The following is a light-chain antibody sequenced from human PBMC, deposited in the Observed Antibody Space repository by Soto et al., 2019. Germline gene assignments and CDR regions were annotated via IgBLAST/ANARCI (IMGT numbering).Light chain of an antibody. V-gene: IGLV2-14*01. CDR3: SSYTSSSTG. Sequence: QSALTQPASVSGSPGQSITISCTGTSSDVGGYNYVSWYQQHPGKAPKLMIYDVSNRPSGVSNRFSGSKSGNTASLTISGLQAEDEADYYCSSYTSSSTGFDGGTKLTVL. CDR2: DVS. J-gene: IGLJ2*01. CDR1: SSDVGGYNY.